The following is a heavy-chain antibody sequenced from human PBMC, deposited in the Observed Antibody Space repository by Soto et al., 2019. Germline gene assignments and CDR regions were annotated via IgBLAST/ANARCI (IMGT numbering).Heavy chain of an antibody. J-gene: IGHJ6*02. CDR1: GYTFTSYD. V-gene: IGHV1-8*01. CDR2: MNPNSGNT. D-gene: IGHD1-26*01. CDR3: ASTGGSYYGYYYYYGMDV. Sequence: ASVKVSCKASGYTFTSYDINWVRQATGQALEWMGWMNPNSGNTGYAQKFQGRVTMTRSTSISTAYMELSSLRSEDTAVYYCASTGGSYYGYYYYYGMDVWGQGTTVTVSS.